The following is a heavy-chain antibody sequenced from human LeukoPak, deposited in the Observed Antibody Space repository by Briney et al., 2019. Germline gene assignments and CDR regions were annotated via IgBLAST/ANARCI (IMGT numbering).Heavy chain of an antibody. Sequence: SETLSLTCTVSGGSISSYYWSWLRQPPGKGLEWIRYIYYSGSTNYNPSLKSRVTISVDTSKNQFSLKLSSVTAADTAVYYCASSHPPAYSSSWFRSFDIWGQGTMVTVSS. J-gene: IGHJ3*02. D-gene: IGHD6-13*01. CDR1: GGSISSYY. V-gene: IGHV4-59*01. CDR2: IYYSGST. CDR3: ASSHPPAYSSSWFRSFDI.